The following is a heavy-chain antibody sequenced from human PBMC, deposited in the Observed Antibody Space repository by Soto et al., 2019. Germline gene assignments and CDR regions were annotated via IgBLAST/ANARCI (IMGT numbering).Heavy chain of an antibody. Sequence: ASVKVSCKASGYTFTNYAMHWVRQAPGQRLEWMGWLNVGNGNTKYSQKFQGRVTIIRDTSANTAYMELSSLRSEDTAVYFCARDGYSVYELSGLDVWGQGTTVTVSS. CDR2: LNVGNGNT. D-gene: IGHD5-12*01. J-gene: IGHJ6*02. CDR3: ARDGYSVYELSGLDV. CDR1: GYTFTNYA. V-gene: IGHV1-3*01.